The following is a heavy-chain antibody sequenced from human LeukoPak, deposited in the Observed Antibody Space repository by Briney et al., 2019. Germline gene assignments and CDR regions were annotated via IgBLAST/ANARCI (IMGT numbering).Heavy chain of an antibody. V-gene: IGHV4-28*05. CDR2: IYYSGSV. Sequence: SDTLSLTCAVSGYPISSSNWWGWIRRPPGKGLEWIGYIYYSGSVYYNPSLKSRVTMSVDTSKNQFSMKMSSVTAVDTAVYYCARNAAGFEGGFDPWGQGTLVTVSS. D-gene: IGHD1-26*01. CDR3: ARNAAGFEGGFDP. CDR1: GYPISSSNW. J-gene: IGHJ5*02.